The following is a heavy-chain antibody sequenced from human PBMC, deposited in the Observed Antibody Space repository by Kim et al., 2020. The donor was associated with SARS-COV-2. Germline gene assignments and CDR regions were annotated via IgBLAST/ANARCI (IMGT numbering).Heavy chain of an antibody. V-gene: IGHV4-34*01. CDR1: GGSLTSYY. J-gene: IGHJ4*02. CDR3: SPIYGGYSDFYY. Sequence: SETLSLTCAVYGGSLTSYYWSWIRQPPGKGLEWIGEFTHSGRIHYNPSFKSRLTISADTSWRQFSLTLISVIAADTAAYYCSPIYGGYSDFYYWGQGSLV. D-gene: IGHD4-17*01. CDR2: FTHSGRI.